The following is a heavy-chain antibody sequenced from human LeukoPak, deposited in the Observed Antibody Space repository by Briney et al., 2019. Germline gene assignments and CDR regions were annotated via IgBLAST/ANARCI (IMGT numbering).Heavy chain of an antibody. J-gene: IGHJ4*02. D-gene: IGHD1-26*01. CDR1: GYTFTYYV. V-gene: IGHV1-18*01. CDR3: ARGEKPYDY. CDR2: INAYNGNT. Sequence: GASVKVSCKTSGYTFTYYVISWVRQAPGQWLEWMGWINAYNGNTNDAQKFQGRVTMTTDTSTSTAYMELRSLRSDDTAVYYCARGEKPYDYWGQGTLVSVSS.